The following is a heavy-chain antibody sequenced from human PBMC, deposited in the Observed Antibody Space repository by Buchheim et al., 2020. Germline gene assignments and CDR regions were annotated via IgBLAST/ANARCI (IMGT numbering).Heavy chain of an antibody. J-gene: IGHJ4*02. CDR2: ISSSSSTI. V-gene: IGHV3-48*04. CDR1: GFTFSSYS. Sequence: EVQLVESGGGLVQPGGSLRLSCAASGFTFSSYSMNWVRQAPGKGLEWVSYISSSSSTIYHADSVKGRFTISRANAKNSLYLQMNSLRAEDTAVYYCARERGYNYGYSDYWGQGTL. D-gene: IGHD5-18*01. CDR3: ARERGYNYGYSDY.